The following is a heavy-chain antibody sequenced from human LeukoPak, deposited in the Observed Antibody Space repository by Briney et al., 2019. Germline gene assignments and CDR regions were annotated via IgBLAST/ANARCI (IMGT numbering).Heavy chain of an antibody. CDR2: IIPIFGTA. CDR1: GGTFSSYA. CDR3: ARERSFGVVNWFDP. D-gene: IGHD3-3*01. V-gene: IGHV1-69*05. Sequence: SVKVSCKASGGTFSSYAISWVRQAPGQGLEWMGGIIPIFGTANYAQKFQGRVTITTDESTSTAYMELSSLRSEDTAVYYCARERSFGVVNWFDPWGQGTLVTVSS. J-gene: IGHJ5*02.